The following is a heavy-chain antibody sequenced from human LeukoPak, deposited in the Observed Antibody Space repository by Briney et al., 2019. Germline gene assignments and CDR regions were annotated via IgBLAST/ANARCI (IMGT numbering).Heavy chain of an antibody. V-gene: IGHV3-23*01. Sequence: TGGSLRLSCAASGFTFTYYALSWVRQAPGKGLEWVSVISGSGANTHYTDPVKGRFTISRDNSKNTLYLQMNSLRAEDTAVYYCMSLSDAIESRGTRNFWGQGTLVTVSS. CDR1: GFTFTYYA. CDR3: MSLSDAIESRGTRNF. CDR2: ISGSGANT. J-gene: IGHJ4*02. D-gene: IGHD2-8*01.